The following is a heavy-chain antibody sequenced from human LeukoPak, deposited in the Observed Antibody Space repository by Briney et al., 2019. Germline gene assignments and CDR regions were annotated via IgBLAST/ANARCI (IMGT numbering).Heavy chain of an antibody. V-gene: IGHV1-69*13. Sequence: SVTVSCQASVGTFSRYAIGWVRQAPGQGLEWMGGIIPIFGTANYAQKFQGRVTITADESTSTAYMELSSLRSEDTAVYYCARVGYYDCSSYYCGFDPWGQGTLVTVSS. D-gene: IGHD3-22*01. J-gene: IGHJ5*02. CDR1: VGTFSRYA. CDR3: ARVGYYDCSSYYCGFDP. CDR2: IIPIFGTA.